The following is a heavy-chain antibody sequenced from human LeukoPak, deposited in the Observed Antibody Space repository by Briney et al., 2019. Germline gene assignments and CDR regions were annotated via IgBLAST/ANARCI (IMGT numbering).Heavy chain of an antibody. V-gene: IGHV7-4-1*02. CDR2: INTNTGNP. CDR3: ARVACGGDCYSSFDY. CDR1: GYTFTSYA. Sequence: ASVKVSCKASGYTFTSYAMNWVRQAPGQGLEWMGWINTNTGNPTYAQGFTGRFVFSLDTSVSTAYLQISSLKAEDTAVYYCARVACGGDCYSSFDYWGQGTLVTVSS. D-gene: IGHD2-21*02. J-gene: IGHJ4*02.